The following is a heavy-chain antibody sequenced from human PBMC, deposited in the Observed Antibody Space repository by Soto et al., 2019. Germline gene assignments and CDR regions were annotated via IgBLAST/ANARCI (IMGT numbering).Heavy chain of an antibody. CDR1: GFNFIRKY. V-gene: IGHV3-53*01. D-gene: IGHD3-10*01. Sequence: QPGGSLRLSCAASGFNFIRKYMIWVRQAPGKGLEWVSILYSGGTTYYADSVKGRFTISRDTSENTLYLQMNSLRAEDTAVYYCARGLYDSGSFYFDFWGQGTLVTVSS. CDR3: ARGLYDSGSFYFDF. CDR2: LYSGGTT. J-gene: IGHJ4*02.